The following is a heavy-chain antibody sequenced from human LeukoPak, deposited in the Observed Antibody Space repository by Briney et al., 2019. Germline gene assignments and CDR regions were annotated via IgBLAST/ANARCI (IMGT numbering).Heavy chain of an antibody. V-gene: IGHV3-48*01. CDR1: GFTFSTYS. J-gene: IGHJ4*02. D-gene: IGHD3-22*01. CDR3: ARGSTYYDSSGQVPFDY. CDR2: ISSSRSTI. Sequence: PGGSLRLSCAASGFTFSTYSMNWVRQAPGKGLEWVSYISSSRSTIYYADSVKGRFTISRDNAKNSLYLQMNSLRAEDTAVYYCARGSTYYDSSGQVPFDYWGQGTLVTVSS.